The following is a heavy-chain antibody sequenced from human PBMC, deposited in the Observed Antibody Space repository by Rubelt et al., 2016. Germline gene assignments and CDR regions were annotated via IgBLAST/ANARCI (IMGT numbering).Heavy chain of an antibody. CDR2: IYYSGST. CDR1: GGSISSYF. CDR3: ARGGYYDLWSGYYTGVDY. V-gene: IGHV4-59*12. J-gene: IGHJ4*02. D-gene: IGHD3-3*01. Sequence: QVQLQESGPGLVKPSETLSLTCTVSGGSISSYFWSWIRQPPGKGLEWIGYIYYSGSTNYNPSLKGRVTSSVDTAKNQFSLKLSSVTAADTAVYYCARGGYYDLWSGYYTGVDYWGQGTLVTVSS.